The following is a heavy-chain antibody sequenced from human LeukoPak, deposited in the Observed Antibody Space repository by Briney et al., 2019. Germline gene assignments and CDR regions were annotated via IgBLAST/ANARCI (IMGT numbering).Heavy chain of an antibody. J-gene: IGHJ3*02. CDR2: IDGSSSFI. Sequence: GGSLRLSCAASGFTFSSISMNWVRQAPGKGLEWVSSIDGSSSFIYYAVSVKGRFTISRDNAKNSLYLQMSSLTAEDTAVYYCAREIGEAFDIWGQGTMVTASS. CDR3: AREIGEAFDI. CDR1: GFTFSSIS. V-gene: IGHV3-21*01.